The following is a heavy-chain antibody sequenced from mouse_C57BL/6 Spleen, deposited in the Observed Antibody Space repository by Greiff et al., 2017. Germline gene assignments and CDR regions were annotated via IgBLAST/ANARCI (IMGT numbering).Heavy chain of an antibody. Sequence: EVKLVESGGGLVKPGGSLKLSCAASGFTFSSYAMSWVRQTPEQRLEWVATISAGGSYTFYPDNVKGRFTISRDNAKNNLYLQMSHLKSEDTARYYCARDKGDGYFAYWGQGTLVTVSA. D-gene: IGHD2-3*01. CDR2: ISAGGSYT. CDR3: ARDKGDGYFAY. J-gene: IGHJ3*01. V-gene: IGHV5-4*01. CDR1: GFTFSSYA.